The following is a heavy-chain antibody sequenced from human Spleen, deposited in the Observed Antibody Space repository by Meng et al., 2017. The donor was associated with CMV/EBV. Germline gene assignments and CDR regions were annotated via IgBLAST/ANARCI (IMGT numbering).Heavy chain of an antibody. J-gene: IGHJ4*01. CDR3: VRDLVGNRDY. V-gene: IGHV3-23*01. D-gene: IGHD1-14*01. CDR2: ISGSGGST. Sequence: VQLRQWGAGLLKPSETLSLTCAVNGGSLSGAYWNWIRQPPGKGLEWVSAISGSGGSTYYADSVKGRFTISRDNSKNTLYLQMNDLRADDSAIYYCVRDLVGNRDYWGHGTLVTVSS. CDR1: GGSLSGAY.